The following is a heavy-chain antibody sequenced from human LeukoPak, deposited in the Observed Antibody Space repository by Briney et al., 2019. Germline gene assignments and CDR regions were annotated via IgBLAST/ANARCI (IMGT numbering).Heavy chain of an antibody. J-gene: IGHJ4*02. Sequence: GGSLRLSCAASGFILSSYWMSWVPQAPGKGLEWVGSIKGGGSEKYYVDSVKVRITISRDSAKNSLYLQMNSVRAEDTGVYYCVRDSERRSDYWGQGTLVTVSS. V-gene: IGHV3-7*05. CDR1: GFILSSYW. CDR3: VRDSERRSDY. D-gene: IGHD4-17*01. CDR2: IKGGGSEK.